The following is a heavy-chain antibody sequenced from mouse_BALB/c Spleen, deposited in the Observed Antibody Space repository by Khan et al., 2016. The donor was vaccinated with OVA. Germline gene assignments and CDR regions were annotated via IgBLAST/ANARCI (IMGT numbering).Heavy chain of an antibody. CDR1: GYTFTTYW. CDR3: TRDRMDY. CDR2: INPTSGYT. J-gene: IGHJ2*01. Sequence: QVQLKESGAELATPGASVKMSCKASGYTFTTYWMHWVKQRPGQGLEWIGYINPTSGYTDYTEKFKNRATLSADKTSSTAYMQLSRLTSADSAVYYCTRDRMDYWGQGTTLTVYS. V-gene: IGHV1-4*01.